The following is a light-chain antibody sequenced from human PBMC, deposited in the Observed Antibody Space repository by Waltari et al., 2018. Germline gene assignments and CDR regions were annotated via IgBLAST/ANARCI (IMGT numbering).Light chain of an antibody. CDR1: NIGRKS. CDR3: QVWDGSTNRPV. CDR2: YDS. J-gene: IGLJ3*02. Sequence: SYVLTPPPSVSVAPGKTARITCGGNNIGRKSVHWYQQKPGQDPMVVMYYDSDRPSGSPERFSGSKSGSRATLTISRVEAGDEADYHCQVWDGSTNRPVFGGGTTLTVL. V-gene: IGLV3-21*04.